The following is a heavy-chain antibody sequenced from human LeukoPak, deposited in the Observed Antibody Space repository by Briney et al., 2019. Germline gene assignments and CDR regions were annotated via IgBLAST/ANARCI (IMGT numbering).Heavy chain of an antibody. CDR1: GGSISSDYF. CDR3: ARDANPIAAATYNWFDP. V-gene: IGHV4-31*11. J-gene: IGHJ5*02. Sequence: SETLSLTCAVSGGSISSDYFWIWIRQHPGKGLEWIGYIHYSGSAYSNPSLKSRVNMSVDTSKNQFSLKLRSVTDADTAVYYCARDANPIAAATYNWFDPWGQGTLVIVSS. D-gene: IGHD6-25*01. CDR2: IHYSGSA.